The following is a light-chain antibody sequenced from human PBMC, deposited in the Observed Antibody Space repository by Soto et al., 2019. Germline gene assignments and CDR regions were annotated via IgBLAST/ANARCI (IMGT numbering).Light chain of an antibody. Sequence: EIVLTRSPGTLSLSPGERATLSCRASQSVSSIYLAWYQQKPGQAPRLPIYRASSRATGIPDRVSGSGSGTDSTLTIRRLEPEDFAVYYCQQYGGSPPYTFGQGTKLEIK. CDR3: QQYGGSPPYT. CDR2: RAS. J-gene: IGKJ2*01. V-gene: IGKV3-20*01. CDR1: QSVSSIY.